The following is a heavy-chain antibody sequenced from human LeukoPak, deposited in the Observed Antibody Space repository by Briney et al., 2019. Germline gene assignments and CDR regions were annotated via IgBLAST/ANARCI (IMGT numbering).Heavy chain of an antibody. CDR3: ARGSHYYDSSGYGY. CDR1: GGSFSGYY. Sequence: SETLSLTCGVYGGSFSGYYWSWIRQPPGKGLEWIGEINHSGSTNYNPSLKSRVTISVDTSKNQFSLKLSSVTAADTAVYYCARGSHYYDSSGYGYWGQGTLVTVSS. V-gene: IGHV4-34*01. J-gene: IGHJ4*02. CDR2: INHSGST. D-gene: IGHD3-22*01.